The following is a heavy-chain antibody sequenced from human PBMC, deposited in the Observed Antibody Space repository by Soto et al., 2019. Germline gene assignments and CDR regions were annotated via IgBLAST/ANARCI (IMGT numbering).Heavy chain of an antibody. D-gene: IGHD1-26*01. CDR2: MQPSTGRT. CDR3: ARGVSAGVDY. Sequence: QVQLVQSGAEVREPGASVKVSCKASGYSFTSLDINWVRQTAGQGLEWMGWMQPSTGRTGYAQKFQGRVNMTRDTSINTAYIELTTLTSDDTAFYYCARGVSAGVDYWGQVTLVTVSS. J-gene: IGHJ4*02. CDR1: GYSFTSLD. V-gene: IGHV1-8*01.